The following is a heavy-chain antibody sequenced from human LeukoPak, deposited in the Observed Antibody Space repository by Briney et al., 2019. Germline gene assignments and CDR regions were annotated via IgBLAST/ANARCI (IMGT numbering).Heavy chain of an antibody. D-gene: IGHD3-10*01. CDR2: INHRGVS. CDR3: TRRVIYYYSSGTSFDYYYYMDV. Sequence: SETLSLTCTVSGGSISSFYWTWIRQTPEKGLEWIGEINHRGVSNYNPSLKSRATISVDTSKKQFSLRLISVTAADTAVYFCTRRVIYYYSSGTSFDYYYYMDVWDKGTTVTIS. J-gene: IGHJ6*03. CDR1: GGSISSFY. V-gene: IGHV4-34*01.